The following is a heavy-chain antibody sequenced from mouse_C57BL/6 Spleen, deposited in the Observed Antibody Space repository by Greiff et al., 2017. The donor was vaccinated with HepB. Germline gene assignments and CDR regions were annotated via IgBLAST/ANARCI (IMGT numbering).Heavy chain of an antibody. CDR2: ISDGGSYT. V-gene: IGHV5-4*03. J-gene: IGHJ4*01. Sequence: EVQGVESGGGLVKPGGSLKLSCAASGFTFSSYAMSWVRQTPEKRLEWVATISDGGSYTYYPDNVKGRFTISRDNAKNNLYLQMSHLKSEDTAKYYCARRREDAMDYWGQGTSVTVSS. CDR3: ARRREDAMDY. CDR1: GFTFSSYA.